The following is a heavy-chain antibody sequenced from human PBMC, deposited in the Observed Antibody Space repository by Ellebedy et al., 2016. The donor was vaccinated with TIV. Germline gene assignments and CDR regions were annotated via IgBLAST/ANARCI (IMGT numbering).Heavy chain of an antibody. J-gene: IGHJ4*02. CDR3: ARDGATVTPHFDY. V-gene: IGHV1-2*02. CDR2: INPNSGGT. CDR1: GYTFTGYF. Sequence: ASVKVSXXASGYTFTGYFLHWVRQAPGQGLEWMGWINPNSGGTNYVQKFQGRVTMTWDTSISTAYMELSRLRSDDTAVYYCARDGATVTPHFDYWGQGTLVTVSS. D-gene: IGHD4-17*01.